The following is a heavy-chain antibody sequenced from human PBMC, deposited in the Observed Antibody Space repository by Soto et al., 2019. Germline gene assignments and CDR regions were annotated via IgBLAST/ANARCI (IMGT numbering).Heavy chain of an antibody. D-gene: IGHD1-26*01. CDR2: ISGSGGST. Sequence: EGSLRLSCAASGFIFSSYAMNWVRQAPGTGLEWVSGISGSGGSTYYADSVKGRFTISRDNSKNTLYLQVNSLRAEDTAVYFYAKDRGAWVRLFDYRGQGARVTVSS. J-gene: IGHJ4*02. CDR1: GFIFSSYA. CDR3: AKDRGAWVRLFDY. V-gene: IGHV3-23*01.